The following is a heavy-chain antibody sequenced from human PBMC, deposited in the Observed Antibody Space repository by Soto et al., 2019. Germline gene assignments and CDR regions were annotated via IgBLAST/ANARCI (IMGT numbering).Heavy chain of an antibody. D-gene: IGHD4-17*01. J-gene: IGHJ4*02. V-gene: IGHV4-39*01. CDR1: GGSISSSSYY. Sequence: SETLSLTCTVSGGSISSSSYYWGWIRKPPGKGLEWIGSIYYSGSTYYNPSLKSRVTISVDTSKNQFSLKLSSVTAADTAVYYCARVAYYGDYFYYFHYWGKGTLVTVS. CDR2: IYYSGST. CDR3: ARVAYYGDYFYYFHY.